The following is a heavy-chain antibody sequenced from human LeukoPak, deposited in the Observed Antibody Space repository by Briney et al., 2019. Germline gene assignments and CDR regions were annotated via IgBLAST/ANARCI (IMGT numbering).Heavy chain of an antibody. J-gene: IGHJ5*02. CDR2: IDSDGSST. CDR1: GFNSSNYW. V-gene: IGHV3-74*01. Sequence: GGSLRLSCAASGFNSSNYWMHWVRQGPGKGLVWVSRIDSDGSSTNYADSVKGRFAISRDSAKNTLYLQMNSLRAEDMAVYYCARGGGSYGWFDPWGQGTLVTVSS. CDR3: ARGGGSYGWFDP. D-gene: IGHD3-16*01.